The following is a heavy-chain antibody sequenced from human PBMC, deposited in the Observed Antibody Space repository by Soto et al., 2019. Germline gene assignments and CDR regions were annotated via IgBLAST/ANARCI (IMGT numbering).Heavy chain of an antibody. CDR2: IWNDGSMK. D-gene: IGHD3-10*01. CDR3: ASQLGESSFMYFDY. CDR1: GFIFNKFG. V-gene: IGHV3-33*01. J-gene: IGHJ4*02. Sequence: GGSLRLSCAASGFIFNKFGMHWVRQTPGKGLEWVAVIWNDGSMKYYADSVKGRFTIARDNFKNTLYLQMDSLSVEDTAVYYCASQLGESSFMYFDYWGQGTKVTVSS.